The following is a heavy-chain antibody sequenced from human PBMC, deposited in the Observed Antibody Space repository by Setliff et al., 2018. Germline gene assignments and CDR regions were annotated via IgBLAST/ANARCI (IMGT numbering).Heavy chain of an antibody. V-gene: IGHV4-34*01. CDR3: ARTPDGFLGDGYNLNTLGYFDS. Sequence: SETLSLTCAVYGGSFSGYYWSWIRQPPGKGLEWIGEINHSGSTTYNPSLKSRVTISVDTSKNQFSLKLSSVTAADTAVYYCARTPDGFLGDGYNLNTLGYFDSWGQGTLVTVSS. J-gene: IGHJ4*02. CDR2: INHSGST. CDR1: GGSFSGYY. D-gene: IGHD3-3*01.